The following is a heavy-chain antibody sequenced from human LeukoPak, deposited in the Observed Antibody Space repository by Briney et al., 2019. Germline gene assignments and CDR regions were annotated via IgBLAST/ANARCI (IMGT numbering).Heavy chain of an antibody. CDR3: ARMELPYYFDY. J-gene: IGHJ4*02. Sequence: GSSVKVSCKPSGYTFTAYYMHWVRQAPGQGLEWMGWISAYNGNTNYAQKLQGRVTMTTDTSTSTAYMELRSLRSDDTAVYYCARMELPYYFDYWGQGTLVTVSS. D-gene: IGHD1-26*01. CDR1: GYTFTAYY. CDR2: ISAYNGNT. V-gene: IGHV1-18*04.